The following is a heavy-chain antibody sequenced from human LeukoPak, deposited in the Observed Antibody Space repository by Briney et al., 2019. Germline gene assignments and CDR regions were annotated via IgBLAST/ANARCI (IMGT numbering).Heavy chain of an antibody. Sequence: ASVKVSCKASGYTFTNYYIHWVRQAPGQGLEWMGIINPGGRSTSYAQKFQGRVTMTRDTSTSTVYMELSSLRSEDTAVYYCAREVGPIQLHLWGSAFDYWGQGTLVTVSS. CDR2: INPGGRST. CDR3: AREVGPIQLHLWGSAFDY. D-gene: IGHD5-24*01. CDR1: GYTFTNYY. J-gene: IGHJ4*02. V-gene: IGHV1-46*01.